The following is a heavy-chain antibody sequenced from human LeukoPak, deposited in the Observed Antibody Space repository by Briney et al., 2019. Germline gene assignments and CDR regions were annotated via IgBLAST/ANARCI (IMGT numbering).Heavy chain of an antibody. V-gene: IGHV3-23*01. CDR3: ARDRDIAAAGTRAFDI. D-gene: IGHD6-13*01. J-gene: IGHJ3*02. CDR2: ISGSGDST. CDR1: GFTFSNYA. Sequence: PGGSLRLSCAASGFTFSNYAMSWVRQAPGKGLEWVSGISGSGDSTYYADSVKGRFTISRDNSKNTVHLQMNSLRSEDTAVYYCARDRDIAAAGTRAFDIWGQGTMVTVSS.